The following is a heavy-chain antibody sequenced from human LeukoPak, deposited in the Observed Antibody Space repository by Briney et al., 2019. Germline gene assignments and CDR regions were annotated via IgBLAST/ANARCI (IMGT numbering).Heavy chain of an antibody. CDR3: ATYPTVTTGAGYFYGMDV. Sequence: PGGSLRLSCAAPGFTFSGYGFHWVRQAPGKGLEWVAVIWFDGDKKFYADSVKGRFTISRDNAKNTLYLQMSSLRAEDTAVYYCATYPTVTTGAGYFYGMDVWGRGTTVTVSS. J-gene: IGHJ6*02. CDR1: GFTFSGYG. V-gene: IGHV3-33*03. CDR2: IWFDGDKK. D-gene: IGHD4-17*01.